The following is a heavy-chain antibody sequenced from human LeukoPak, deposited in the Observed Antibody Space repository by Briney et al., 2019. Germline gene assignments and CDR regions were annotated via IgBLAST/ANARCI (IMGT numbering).Heavy chain of an antibody. V-gene: IGHV3-15*01. CDR2: IKSKTDGGTT. CDR1: GFTFSSYA. J-gene: IGHJ4*02. CDR3: AKESSGDVTGVFDY. Sequence: PGGSLRLSCAASGFTFSSYAMSWVRQAPGKGLEWVGRIKSKTDGGTTDYAAPVKGRFTISRDNSKNTLYLQMNSLTAEDTAVYCCAKESSGDVTGVFDYWGQGILVTVSS. D-gene: IGHD5-12*01.